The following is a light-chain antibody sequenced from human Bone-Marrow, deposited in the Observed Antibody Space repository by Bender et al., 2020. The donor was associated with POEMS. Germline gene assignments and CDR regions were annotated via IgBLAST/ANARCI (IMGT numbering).Light chain of an antibody. V-gene: IGLV2-23*02. CDR1: SSDVGSFNL. Sequence: QSALTQPASVSGSPGQSITISCTGTSSDVGSFNLVSWYQHRPGEAPKLLIYEVYRRPSGVSDRFSGSKSGNTASLTISGLRSEDEADYYCCVFVGTNTYICGSGTTVTVL. CDR3: CVFVGTNTYI. J-gene: IGLJ1*01. CDR2: EVY.